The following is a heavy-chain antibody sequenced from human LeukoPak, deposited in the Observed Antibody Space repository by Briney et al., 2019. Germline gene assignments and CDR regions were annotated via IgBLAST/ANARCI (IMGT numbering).Heavy chain of an antibody. D-gene: IGHD5-12*01. Sequence: GASVKVSFKGSGYTFTSYGISWVRQAPGQGLEWMGWISAYNGNTNYAQKLQGRVTMTTDTSTSTAYMQLTRLRSDDSAVYYCARSRVASISDYWGQGTLVTVSS. CDR3: ARSRVASISDY. CDR1: GYTFTSYG. V-gene: IGHV1-18*01. J-gene: IGHJ4*02. CDR2: ISAYNGNT.